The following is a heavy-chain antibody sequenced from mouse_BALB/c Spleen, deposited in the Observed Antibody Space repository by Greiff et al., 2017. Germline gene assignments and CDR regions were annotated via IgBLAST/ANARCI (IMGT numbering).Heavy chain of an antibody. CDR1: GYTFSSYW. V-gene: IGHV1-9*01. CDR3: ARYYYGNPYWYFDV. J-gene: IGHJ1*01. D-gene: IGHD2-1*01. Sequence: QVQLKQSGAELMKPGASVKISCKATGYTFSSYWIEWVKQRPGHGLEWIGEILPGSGSTNYNEKFKGKATFTADTSSNTAYMQLSSLTSEDSAVYYCARYYYGNPYWYFDVWGAGTTVTVSS. CDR2: ILPGSGST.